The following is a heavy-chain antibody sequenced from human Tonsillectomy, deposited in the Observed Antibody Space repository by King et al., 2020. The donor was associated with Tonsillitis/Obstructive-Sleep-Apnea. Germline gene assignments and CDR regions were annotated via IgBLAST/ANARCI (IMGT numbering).Heavy chain of an antibody. CDR2: IWYDGSNK. Sequence: VQLVESGGGVVQPGRSLRLSCAASGFTFSSYGMHWVRQAPGKGLEWVAVIWYDGSNKYYADSVKGRFTISRDNSKNTLYLQMNSLRAEDTDVYYCARDRLVVVPAATHYYYYYYMDVWGKGTTVTVSS. D-gene: IGHD2-2*01. J-gene: IGHJ6*03. CDR1: GFTFSSYG. V-gene: IGHV3-33*01. CDR3: ARDRLVVVPAATHYYYYYYMDV.